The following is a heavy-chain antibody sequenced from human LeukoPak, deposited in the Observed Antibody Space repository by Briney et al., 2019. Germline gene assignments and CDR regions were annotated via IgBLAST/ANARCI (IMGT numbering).Heavy chain of an antibody. CDR2: ISWNSGSI. J-gene: IGHJ4*02. V-gene: IGHV3-9*01. CDR1: GFTFDDYA. CDR3: ARDGGGLNDIHADY. D-gene: IGHD3-9*01. Sequence: GGSLRLSCAASGFTFDDYAMHWVRQAPGKGLEWVSGISWNSGSIGYADSVKGRFTISRDNAKNSLYLQTNSLRAEDTALYYCARDGGGLNDIHADYWGQGTLVTVSS.